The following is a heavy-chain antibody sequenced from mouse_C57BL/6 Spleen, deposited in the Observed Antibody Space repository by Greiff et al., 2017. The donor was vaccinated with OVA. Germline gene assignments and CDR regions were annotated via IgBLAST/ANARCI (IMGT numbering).Heavy chain of an antibody. D-gene: IGHD1-1*01. CDR1: GYTFTDYE. CDR2: IDPETGGT. V-gene: IGHV1-15*01. Sequence: VQLQQSGAELVRPGASVTLSCKASGYTFTDYEMHWVKQTPVHGLEWIGAIDPETGGTAYNQKFKGKAILTADKSSSTAYMELRSLTSEDSAVYYCTRWGYYGSSPWFAYGGQGTLVTVSA. J-gene: IGHJ3*01. CDR3: TRWGYYGSSPWFAY.